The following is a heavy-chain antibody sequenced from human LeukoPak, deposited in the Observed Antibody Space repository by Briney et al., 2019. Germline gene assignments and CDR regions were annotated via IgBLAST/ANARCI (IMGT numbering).Heavy chain of an antibody. CDR1: GFTFAGYA. J-gene: IGHJ4*02. D-gene: IGHD6-13*01. V-gene: IGHV3-23*01. CDR3: AREGFHASYSSRPLDY. CDR2: ISGSGGTT. Sequence: GGSLRLSCAASGFTFAGYAMTWVRQAPGKGLEWVSTISGSGGTTYYADSVKGRFTISRDNSKNTLHLQMNSLRAEDTAVYYCAREGFHASYSSRPLDYWGQGTLVAVSS.